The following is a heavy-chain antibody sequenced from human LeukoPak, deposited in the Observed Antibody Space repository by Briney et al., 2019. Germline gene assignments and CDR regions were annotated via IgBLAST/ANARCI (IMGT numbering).Heavy chain of an antibody. CDR1: GFTFNSYA. D-gene: IGHD2-15*01. CDR2: ISGSGRGGRT. Sequence: GGSLRLSCAASGFTFNSYAMSWVSQAPGKGLEWVSNISGSGRGGRTYYADSVKGRFTISRDNSKNTLYLQMNSLRAEDTAVYYCAKSGLNRFDYWGQGTLVTVSS. CDR3: AKSGLNRFDY. V-gene: IGHV3-23*01. J-gene: IGHJ4*02.